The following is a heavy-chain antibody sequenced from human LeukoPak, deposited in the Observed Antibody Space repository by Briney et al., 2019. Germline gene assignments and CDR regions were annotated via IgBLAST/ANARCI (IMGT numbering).Heavy chain of an antibody. D-gene: IGHD6-19*01. CDR1: GGSISSSSYY. CDR3: ARIVPGIAVAGDFDY. J-gene: IGHJ4*02. Sequence: SETLSLTRTVSGGSISSSSYYWGWIRQPPGKGLEGIGSIYYSGSTYYNPSLKSRVPISVDTSKNQFSLTLSSVTAADTAVYYCARIVPGIAVAGDFDYWGQGTLVTVSS. V-gene: IGHV4-39*01. CDR2: IYYSGST.